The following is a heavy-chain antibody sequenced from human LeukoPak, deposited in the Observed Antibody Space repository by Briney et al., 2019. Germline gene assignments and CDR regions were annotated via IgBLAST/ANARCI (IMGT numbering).Heavy chain of an antibody. CDR2: IYYSGST. J-gene: IGHJ4*02. CDR3: ASTGYSSSWYSG. V-gene: IGHV4-59*08. CDR1: GGSISSYY. D-gene: IGHD6-13*01. Sequence: SETLSLTCTVSGGSISSYYWSWIRQPPGKGLEWIGYIYYSGSTNYNPSLKSRVTISVDTSKNQFSLKLSSVTAADTAVYYCASTGYSSSWYSGWGQGTLVTVSS.